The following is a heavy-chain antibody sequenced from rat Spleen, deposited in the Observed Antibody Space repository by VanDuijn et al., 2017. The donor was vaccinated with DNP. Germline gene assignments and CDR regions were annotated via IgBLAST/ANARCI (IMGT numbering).Heavy chain of an antibody. CDR3: TRDNYSSYMPYYYAMDA. V-gene: IGHV5-22*01. J-gene: IGHJ4*01. CDR1: GFTFSDHY. D-gene: IGHD1-2*01. Sequence: EVQLVESGGGLVQPGRSLKLSCAASGFTFSDHYMAWVRQAPTKGLELVAYISYESSSTYHGDSVKGRFTISRDNAKSTLYLQMNSLRSEDTATYYCTRDNYSSYMPYYYAMDAWGQGTSVTVSS. CDR2: ISYESSST.